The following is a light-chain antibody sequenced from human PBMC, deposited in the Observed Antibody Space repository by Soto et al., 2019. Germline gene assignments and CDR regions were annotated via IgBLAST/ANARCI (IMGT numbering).Light chain of an antibody. CDR1: PSVSSN. CDR3: QKFNNWPSIA. J-gene: IGKJ5*01. Sequence: EIVTTQSIATLSLSPGYRAQRYYRASPSVSSNLAWYQQKPGQAHRLFIYGAYTRATGIPDRFSGRGSGTEFTLTISRLQSEDFAVYYGQKFNNWPSIALGIGTRVEIK. CDR2: GAY. V-gene: IGKV3-15*01.